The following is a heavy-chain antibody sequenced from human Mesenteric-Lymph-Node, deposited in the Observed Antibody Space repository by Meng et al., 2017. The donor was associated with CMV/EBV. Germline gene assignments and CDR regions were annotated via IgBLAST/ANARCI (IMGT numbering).Heavy chain of an antibody. CDR2: IYPGDSET. CDR3: ARRVDEGGTYVDWFDP. Sequence: SGYHFGTYWIAWVHQMPGKGLEYMGLIYPGDSETTYSPSFQGQVTISADKSISTAYLQWHSLKASDTAIYYCARRVDEGGTYVDWFDPWGQGTLVTVSS. CDR1: GYHFGTYW. V-gene: IGHV5-51*07. J-gene: IGHJ5*02. D-gene: IGHD1-26*01.